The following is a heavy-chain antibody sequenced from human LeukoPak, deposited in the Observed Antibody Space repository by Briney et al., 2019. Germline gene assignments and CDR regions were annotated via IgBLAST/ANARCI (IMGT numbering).Heavy chain of an antibody. CDR2: INPSGGST. Sequence: ASVKVSCKASGYTFNNYYMHWVRQAPGQGLEWMGIINPSGGSTNFAQKFQGRVTLTRDMSTSTVYMELSSLRSEDTAVYYCARKGNAFDIWGQGTMVTVSS. CDR3: ARKGNAFDI. V-gene: IGHV1-46*02. J-gene: IGHJ3*02. CDR1: GYTFNNYY.